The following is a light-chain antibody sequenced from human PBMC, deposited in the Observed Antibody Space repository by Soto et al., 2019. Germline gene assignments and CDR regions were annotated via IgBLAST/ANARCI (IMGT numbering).Light chain of an antibody. CDR2: GAS. V-gene: IGKV3-20*01. Sequence: EIVLTQSPGTLSLSPGERATLSCRASQSVSSSYLAWYQQKPGQAPRLLIYGASSRATGIPDRFSGSGSGTDFTLNISRPEPEDFAVYYCQQYCSSLTFGQGNKVEIK. CDR3: QQYCSSLT. J-gene: IGKJ2*01. CDR1: QSVSSSY.